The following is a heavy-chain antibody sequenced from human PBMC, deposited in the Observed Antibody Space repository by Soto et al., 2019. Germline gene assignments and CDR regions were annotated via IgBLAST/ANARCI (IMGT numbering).Heavy chain of an antibody. J-gene: IGHJ4*02. D-gene: IGHD3-22*01. V-gene: IGHV3-64D*08. CDR3: VKASSGYYYES. CDR2: ISLNGDST. Sequence: GGSLRLSCSASGFTFSSYAMHWVRQAPGKGLEYVSAISLNGDSTYYADSVKGRFTISRDNSKNTLYLQMSSLRAEDTAVYYCVKASSGYYYESWGQGTLVTVSS. CDR1: GFTFSSYA.